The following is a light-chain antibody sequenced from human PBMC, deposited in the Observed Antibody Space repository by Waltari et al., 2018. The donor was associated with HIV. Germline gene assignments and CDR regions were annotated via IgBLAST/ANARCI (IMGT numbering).Light chain of an antibody. CDR1: DSDFGFFNF. V-gene: IGLV2-14*01. Sequence: SDLTQPASVSGFLGPSITISCTGADSDFGFFNFISWYQQQPGKVPKLLLYEVDTRASGVHGRFSGSKSGNTASLTISGLQVEDEGLYHCASYTADDTVLFGGGTTVTV. CDR3: ASYTADDTVL. J-gene: IGLJ2*01. CDR2: EVD.